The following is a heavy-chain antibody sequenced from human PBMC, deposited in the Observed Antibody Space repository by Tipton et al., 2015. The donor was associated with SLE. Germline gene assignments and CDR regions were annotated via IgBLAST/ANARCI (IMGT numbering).Heavy chain of an antibody. D-gene: IGHD3-3*01. CDR1: GGSISSGGYY. CDR3: ARVRATRENSDFWSGYFFDY. V-gene: IGHV4-31*03. Sequence: TLSLTCTVSGGSISSGGYYWSWIRQHPGKGLEWIGYIYDNGAAYYNPSLKSRVTISVDTSKNQFSLKLISVTAADTAVYYCARVRATRENSDFWSGYFFDYWGQGTLVSVSS. J-gene: IGHJ4*02. CDR2: IYDNGAA.